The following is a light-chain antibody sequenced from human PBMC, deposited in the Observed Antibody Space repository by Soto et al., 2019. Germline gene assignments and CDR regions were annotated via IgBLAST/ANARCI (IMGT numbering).Light chain of an antibody. Sequence: SALTQPRSVSGSPGQSVTISCTGTSSDVGAYNYVSWYQQHPGNAPKLMIYDVTKRPSGVPDRFSGSKSGNTASLTVSGLQAEDEADYYCSSYTGGNPSYVFGTGTKVTVL. CDR3: SSYTGGNPSYV. V-gene: IGLV2-11*01. J-gene: IGLJ1*01. CDR1: SSDVGAYNY. CDR2: DVT.